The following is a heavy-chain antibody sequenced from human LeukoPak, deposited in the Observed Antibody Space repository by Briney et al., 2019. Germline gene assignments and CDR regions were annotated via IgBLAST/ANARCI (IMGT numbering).Heavy chain of an antibody. CDR2: IYTSGST. CDR1: GGSISSYY. CDR3: ARRSHYYYYMDV. V-gene: IGHV4-4*09. Sequence: PSETLSLTCTVSGGSISSYYRSWIRQPPGRGLEWIGYIYTSGSTNYNPSLKSRVTISVDTSKNQFSLKLSSVTAADTAVYYCARRSHYYYYMDVWGKGTTVTVSS. J-gene: IGHJ6*03.